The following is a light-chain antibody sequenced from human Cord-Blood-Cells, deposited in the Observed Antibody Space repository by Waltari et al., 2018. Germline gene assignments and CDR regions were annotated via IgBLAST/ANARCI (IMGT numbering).Light chain of an antibody. CDR1: SSGVGVYKL. J-gene: IGLJ3*02. CDR2: EGS. Sequence: QFALTPPGSAAGSSGQAITHPCPGTSSGVGVYKLVSWYQQHPGKAPNLMIYEGSKRPSGVSNRFSGSKSGNTASLTISGLQAEDEADYYCCSYAGSWVFGGGTKLTVL. V-gene: IGLV2-23*01. CDR3: CSYAGSWV.